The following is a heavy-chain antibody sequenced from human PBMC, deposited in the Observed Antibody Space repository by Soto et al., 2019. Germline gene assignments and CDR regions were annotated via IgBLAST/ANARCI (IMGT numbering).Heavy chain of an antibody. J-gene: IGHJ5*02. D-gene: IGHD3-22*01. CDR2: ISPSVST. V-gene: IGHV4-34*01. Sequence: SETLSLTCAVSGASFSGYYWTWLRQTPGKGLEWIGEISPSVSTSYNPSLKSRVTISVDASRMQFSLKLTSVTAADTAVYYCAGGAPDSSPYPNWLDPWGQGTLVTVSS. CDR1: GASFSGYY. CDR3: AGGAPDSSPYPNWLDP.